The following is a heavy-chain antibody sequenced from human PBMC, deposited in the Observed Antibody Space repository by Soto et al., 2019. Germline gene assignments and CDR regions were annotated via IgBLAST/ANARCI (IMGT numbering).Heavy chain of an antibody. CDR1: GFTFSSYS. J-gene: IGHJ6*03. Sequence: GGSLRLSCAASGFTFSSYSMNWVRQAPGKGLEWVSYISSSSSTIYYADSVKGRFTISRDNAKNSLYLQMNSLRAEDTAVYYCARDLHCSSTSCYWADRSYYYYYYMDVWGKGTTVTVSS. V-gene: IGHV3-48*01. D-gene: IGHD2-2*01. CDR2: ISSSSSTI. CDR3: ARDLHCSSTSCYWADRSYYYYYYMDV.